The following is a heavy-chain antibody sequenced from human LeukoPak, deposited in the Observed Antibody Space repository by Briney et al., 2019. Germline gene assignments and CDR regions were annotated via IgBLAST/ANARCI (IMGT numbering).Heavy chain of an antibody. V-gene: IGHV1-2*02. D-gene: IGHD6-19*01. J-gene: IGHJ4*02. Sequence: ASVKVSCKASGYTFTGYYIHWVRQAPGQGLEWMGWINPNSGGTNYAQKFQGRVTMTRDTSISTAYMELGRLRSDDTAVYYCARAPGYSSGWYFFSYWGQGTLVTVSS. CDR2: INPNSGGT. CDR3: ARAPGYSSGWYFFSY. CDR1: GYTFTGYY.